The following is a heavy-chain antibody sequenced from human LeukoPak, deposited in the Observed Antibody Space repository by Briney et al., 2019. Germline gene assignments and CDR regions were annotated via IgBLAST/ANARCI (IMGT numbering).Heavy chain of an antibody. CDR3: ARTPRVEPRIAVAGTPFDY. CDR2: INSDGSST. V-gene: IGHV3-74*01. CDR1: GFTFSSYW. Sequence: GGSLRLSCAASGFTFSSYWRHWVRQAPGKGLVWVSRINSDGSSTSYADSVRGRFTISRDNANNTLYLQMHSLRAEDTAVYYCARTPRVEPRIAVAGTPFDYWGQGTLVTVSS. D-gene: IGHD6-19*01. J-gene: IGHJ4*02.